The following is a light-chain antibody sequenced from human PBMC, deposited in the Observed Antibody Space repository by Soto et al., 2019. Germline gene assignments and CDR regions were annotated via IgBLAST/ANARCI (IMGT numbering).Light chain of an antibody. CDR3: QSYESGLSGAV. Sequence: QSVLTQPPSVSGAPGQRVTISCTGSSSNIGAGYDVHWYQQLPGTAPKLLIYGNSNRPSGVPDRFSGSKSGTSASLSITGLQAEDEADYSCQSYESGLSGAVFGGGTQLTVL. CDR2: GNS. CDR1: SSNIGAGYD. V-gene: IGLV1-40*01. J-gene: IGLJ3*02.